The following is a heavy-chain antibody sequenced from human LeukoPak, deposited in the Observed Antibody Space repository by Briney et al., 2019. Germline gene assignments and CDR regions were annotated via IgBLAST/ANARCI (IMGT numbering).Heavy chain of an antibody. CDR2: IYYDGSEK. J-gene: IGHJ4*02. V-gene: IGHV3-33*01. D-gene: IGHD2-15*01. CDR1: GLTFRNYG. Sequence: LPGGSPRLSCAVSGLTFRNYGMHWVRQAPGKGLEWVAIIYYDGSEKYYVDSVKGRFTISRDNSKNTLYLQMNSLRAEDTALYYCASGRGGRGGINYFDYWGQGTLVTVSS. CDR3: ASGRGGRGGINYFDY.